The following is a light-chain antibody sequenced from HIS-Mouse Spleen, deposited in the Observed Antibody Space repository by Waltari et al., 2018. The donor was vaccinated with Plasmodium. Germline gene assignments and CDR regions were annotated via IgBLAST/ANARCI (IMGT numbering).Light chain of an antibody. CDR3: QQYNNWSFT. CDR1: QSVGSN. CDR2: GAS. J-gene: IGKJ3*01. Sequence: TQSPATLSVSPGERATLSCRASQSVGSNLAWYQQKPGQAPRLLIYGASTRATGIPARFSGSGSGTEFTLTISSLQSEDFAVYYCQQYNNWSFTFGPGTKVDIK. V-gene: IGKV3-15*01.